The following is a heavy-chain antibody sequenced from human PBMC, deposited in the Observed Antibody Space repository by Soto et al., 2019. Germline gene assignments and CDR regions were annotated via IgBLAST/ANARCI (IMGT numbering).Heavy chain of an antibody. J-gene: IGHJ3*01. V-gene: IGHV3-23*01. Sequence: EVQVLESGGGLVQPGGSLRLSCAASGFTFSTYDMRWVRQAPGKGLEWVSVINSRGDRAYYADSVKGRFTISRDNSKNTLNLQMNSLRVEDTAIYYCAKGGRDYGDSASPDAFDVWGQGTVFTVSS. CDR1: GFTFSTYD. CDR2: INSRGDRA. D-gene: IGHD4-17*01. CDR3: AKGGRDYGDSASPDAFDV.